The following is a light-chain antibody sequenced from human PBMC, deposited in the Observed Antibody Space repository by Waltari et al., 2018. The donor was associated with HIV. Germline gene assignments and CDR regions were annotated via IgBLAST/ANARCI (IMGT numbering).Light chain of an antibody. Sequence: QSALTQPASVSGSPGQSISISCTGTSSHVGDYYVLWYQHQSGKAPKVIIYEVTNRPSGVSHRFSGSKSGNTASLTISGLLPEDEADYFCSSYISSATPEFGGGTRLTVL. CDR1: SSHVGDYY. J-gene: IGLJ3*02. CDR3: SSYISSATPE. CDR2: EVT. V-gene: IGLV2-14*01.